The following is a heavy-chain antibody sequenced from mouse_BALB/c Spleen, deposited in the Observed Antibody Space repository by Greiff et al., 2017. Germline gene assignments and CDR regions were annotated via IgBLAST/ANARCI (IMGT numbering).Heavy chain of an antibody. V-gene: IGHV14-3*02. CDR2: IDPANGNT. Sequence: DVQLQESGAELVKPGASVKLSCTASGFNIKDTYMHWVKQRPEQGLEWIGRIDPANGNTKYDPKFQGKATITADTSSNTAYLQLSSLTSEDTAVYYCAVTTTGYYFDYWGQGTTLTVSS. CDR1: GFNIKDTY. J-gene: IGHJ2*01. D-gene: IGHD2-12*01. CDR3: AVTTTGYYFDY.